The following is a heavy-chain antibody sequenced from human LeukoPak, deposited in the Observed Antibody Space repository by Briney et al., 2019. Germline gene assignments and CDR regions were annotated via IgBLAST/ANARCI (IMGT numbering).Heavy chain of an antibody. J-gene: IGHJ4*02. CDR2: IIPILGIA. CDR3: ARSPGGYDSEVDY. CDR1: GGTFSSYA. D-gene: IGHD3-22*01. Sequence: SVKVSCKASGGTFSSYAISWVRQAPGQGLEWMGRIIPILGIANYAQKFQGRVTITADKSTSTAYMKLSSLRSEDTAVYYCARSPGGYDSEVDYWGQGTLVTVSS. V-gene: IGHV1-69*04.